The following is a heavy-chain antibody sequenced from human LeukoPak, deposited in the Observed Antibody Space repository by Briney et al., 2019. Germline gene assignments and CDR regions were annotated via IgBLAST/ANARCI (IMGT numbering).Heavy chain of an antibody. CDR3: ARENPAPNWFDP. CDR1: GFTFSSYS. D-gene: IGHD1-14*01. Sequence: GGSLRLSCAASGFTFSSYSMNWVRQAPGKGLAWVSSISSSSSYISYADSVKGRFTISRDNAKNSLYLQMNSLRAEDTAVYYCARENPAPNWFDPWGQGTLVTVSS. CDR2: ISSSSSYI. J-gene: IGHJ5*02. V-gene: IGHV3-21*01.